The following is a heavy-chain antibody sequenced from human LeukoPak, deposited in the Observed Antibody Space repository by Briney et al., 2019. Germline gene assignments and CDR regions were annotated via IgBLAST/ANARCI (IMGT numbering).Heavy chain of an antibody. J-gene: IGHJ3*02. CDR3: ARTSDYSSPAFDI. D-gene: IGHD3-3*01. CDR1: SGSIRSTNHF. CDR2: IYYVGNT. Sequence: SETLSLTCTVSSGSIRSTNHFWGWIRQPPGKGLEWIGIIYYVGNTYYNPSLKSRVTISVGTSKNQFSLKLTSVTAADTAFYYCARTSDYSSPAFDIWGQGTMVTVSS. V-gene: IGHV4-39*07.